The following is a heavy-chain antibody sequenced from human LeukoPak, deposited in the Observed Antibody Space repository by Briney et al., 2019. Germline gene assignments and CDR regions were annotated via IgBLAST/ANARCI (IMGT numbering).Heavy chain of an antibody. CDR3: ARETEGYSSSPHFDY. Sequence: ASVKVSCKASGYTFTSYGISWVRQAPGQGLEWMGGIIPIFGTANYAQKFQGRVTITADESTSTAYMELSSLRSEDTAVYYCARETEGYSSSPHFDYWGQGTLVTVSS. J-gene: IGHJ4*02. CDR1: GYTFTSYG. CDR2: IIPIFGTA. D-gene: IGHD6-6*01. V-gene: IGHV1-69*13.